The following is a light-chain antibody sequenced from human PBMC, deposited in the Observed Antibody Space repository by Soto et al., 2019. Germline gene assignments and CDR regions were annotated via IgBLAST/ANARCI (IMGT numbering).Light chain of an antibody. V-gene: IGLV2-18*02. CDR3: SSYTSSSTEV. J-gene: IGLJ1*01. CDR2: EVS. CDR1: STDFVRYNR. Sequence: QSVLTQPPSVSGSPGQSVTISCTGTSTDFVRYNRVSWYQQPPGTAPKLMIYEVSKRPSGVRDRFAGAKSGNTATLTISGLQAADEADYYCSSYTSSSTEVFGAGTKGTV.